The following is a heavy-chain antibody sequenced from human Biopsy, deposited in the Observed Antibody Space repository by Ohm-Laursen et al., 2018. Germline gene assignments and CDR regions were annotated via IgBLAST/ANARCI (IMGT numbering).Heavy chain of an antibody. CDR2: VFYPGNT. D-gene: IGHD2-2*01. V-gene: IGHV4-61*01. CDR3: ARDFCDTTSCYPQN. CDR1: GGSVTNRNYC. Sequence: DTLSLTCTVSGGSVTNRNYCWSWIRQSPGKKLEWIGYVFYPGNTNYNPSLRSRVTISVDTSKNQFSLKLSSVTAADTAVYYCARDFCDTTSCYPQNWGQGTLVTVSS. J-gene: IGHJ4*02.